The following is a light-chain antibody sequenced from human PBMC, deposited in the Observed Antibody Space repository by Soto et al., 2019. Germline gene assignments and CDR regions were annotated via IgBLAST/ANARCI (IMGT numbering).Light chain of an antibody. Sequence: DIQMTQSPSSLSASVGDRVTITCRASQGISNLLARHQQKPGTVPKLLIYAASTLEAGVPSRFSGCGSGTEFTLTISSLQSEDFAVYYCQQYNNCPRTFGQGTKVDIK. V-gene: IGKV1-27*01. J-gene: IGKJ1*01. CDR3: QQYNNCPRT. CDR2: AAS. CDR1: QGISNL.